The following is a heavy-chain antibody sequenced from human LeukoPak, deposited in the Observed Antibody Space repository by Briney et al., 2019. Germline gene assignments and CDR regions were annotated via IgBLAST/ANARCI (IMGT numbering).Heavy chain of an antibody. V-gene: IGHV3-15*01. CDR3: TTFDYAAFLI. CDR1: GFTSSNAW. D-gene: IGHD4/OR15-4a*01. CDR2: IKSKTEGGTR. Sequence: GGSLRLSSAVSGFTSSNAWMSWVRQAPGKGLEWVGRIKSKTEGGTRDYAAPVKGRFTISRDDSKNTLYLQMNSLKTEDTAVYYCTTFDYAAFLIWGQGTMVTVSS. J-gene: IGHJ3*02.